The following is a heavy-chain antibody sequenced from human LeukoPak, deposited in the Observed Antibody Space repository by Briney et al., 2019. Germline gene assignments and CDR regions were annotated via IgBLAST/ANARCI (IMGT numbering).Heavy chain of an antibody. J-gene: IGHJ5*02. CDR1: GGTFSSYA. CDR2: IIPIFGTA. D-gene: IGHD6-13*01. CDR3: ARTLHATSSWYLNWFDP. V-gene: IGHV1-69*05. Sequence: ASVKVSCKASGGTFSSYAISWVRQAPGQGLEWMGGIIPIFGTANYAQKFQGRVTITTDESTSTAYMELSSLRSEDTAVYYCARTLHATSSWYLNWFDPWGQGTLVTVSS.